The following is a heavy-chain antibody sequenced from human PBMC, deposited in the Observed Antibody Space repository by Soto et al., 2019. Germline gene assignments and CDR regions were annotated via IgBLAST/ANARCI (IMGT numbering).Heavy chain of an antibody. J-gene: IGHJ3*02. Sequence: GESLKISCKGSGYSFASYWIVWVRQMPGKGLEWMGIIYPGDSDTRYSPSFQGQVTISADKSISTAYLQWSSLKASDTDMYYCASGPLVLYDSSGPAAFDIWGQGTMVTVSS. D-gene: IGHD3-22*01. V-gene: IGHV5-51*01. CDR3: ASGPLVLYDSSGPAAFDI. CDR2: IYPGDSDT. CDR1: GYSFASYW.